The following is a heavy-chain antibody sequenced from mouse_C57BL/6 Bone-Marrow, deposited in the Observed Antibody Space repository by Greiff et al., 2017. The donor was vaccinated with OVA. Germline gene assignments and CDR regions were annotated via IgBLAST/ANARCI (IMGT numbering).Heavy chain of an antibody. CDR2: ISYDGSN. D-gene: IGHD1-1*01. J-gene: IGHJ4*01. Sequence: EVQRVESGPGLVKPSQSLSLTCSVTGYSITSGYYWNWIRQFPGNKLEWMGYISYDGSNNYNPSLKNRISITRDTSKNQFFLKLNSVTTEDTATYYCARGLITTVVAPHYYAMDYWGQGTSVTVSS. CDR1: GYSITSGYY. V-gene: IGHV3-6*01. CDR3: ARGLITTVVAPHYYAMDY.